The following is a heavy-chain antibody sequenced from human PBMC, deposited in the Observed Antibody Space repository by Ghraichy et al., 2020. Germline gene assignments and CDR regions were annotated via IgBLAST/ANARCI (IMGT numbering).Heavy chain of an antibody. CDR3: AKNLVPGKACYDS. V-gene: IGHV3-23*01. CDR2: ISGDAACV. D-gene: IGHD6-19*01. CDR1: GFTFSTYA. J-gene: IGHJ4*02. Sequence: GGSLRLSCAASGFTFSTYAMTWVRQAPGKGLEWVSAISGDAACVYYADSVKGRFTFSRDNSRNTLYLQMNNLRAEATAMYYCAKNLVPGKACYDSWGQGTLVTVSP.